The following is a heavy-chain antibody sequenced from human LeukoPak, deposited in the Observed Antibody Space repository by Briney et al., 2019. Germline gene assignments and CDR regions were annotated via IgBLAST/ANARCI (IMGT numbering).Heavy chain of an antibody. CDR1: GASLSSYY. J-gene: IGHJ4*02. Sequence: SETLSLTCTVSGASLSSYYWSWLRQPPGEGLEWIGYIYTSGSTNYSPSLMSRVTMSFDTSKNHFSLNLSSVTATDTAVYYCASSYSGSYPFDYWGQGYLVTVSS. CDR3: ASSYSGSYPFDY. V-gene: IGHV4-4*09. CDR2: IYTSGST. D-gene: IGHD1-26*01.